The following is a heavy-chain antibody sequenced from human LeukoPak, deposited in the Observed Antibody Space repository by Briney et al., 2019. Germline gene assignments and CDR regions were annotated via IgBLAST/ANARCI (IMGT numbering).Heavy chain of an antibody. CDR2: ISASGGST. CDR3: ARVRDSSGYYPHTLDY. V-gene: IGHV3-23*01. CDR1: GFTFSSYA. Sequence: GGSLRLSCAASGFTFSSYAMSWVRQAPGKGLEWVSAISASGGSTYYADSVKGRFTISRDNAKNLLYLQMNSLRAEDTAVYYCARVRDSSGYYPHTLDYWGQGTLVTVSS. J-gene: IGHJ4*02. D-gene: IGHD3-22*01.